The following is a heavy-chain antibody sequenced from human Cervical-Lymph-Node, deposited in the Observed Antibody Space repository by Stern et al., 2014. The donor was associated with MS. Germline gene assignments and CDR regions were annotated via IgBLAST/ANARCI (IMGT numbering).Heavy chain of an antibody. Sequence: QVQLVQSGPGLVKPSETLSLTCTVSGASINNYYWTWIRQPPGGELEWIGYINYSGTTDYNPSLKGRVSMSVDTSNNQVSLRLTSVTAADTAVYYCARRRWFLDVWGQGTTVTVS. V-gene: IGHV4-59*01. D-gene: IGHD3-10*01. J-gene: IGHJ6*02. CDR1: GASINNYY. CDR2: INYSGTT. CDR3: ARRRWFLDV.